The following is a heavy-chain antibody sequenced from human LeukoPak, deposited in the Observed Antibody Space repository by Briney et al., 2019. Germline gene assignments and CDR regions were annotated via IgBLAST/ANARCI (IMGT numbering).Heavy chain of an antibody. J-gene: IGHJ4*02. D-gene: IGHD5-18*01. V-gene: IGHV4-31*03. CDR2: IYYSGST. CDR1: GGSISSGGYY. CDR3: ATVDTAMPYYFDY. Sequence: SETLSLTCTVSGGSISSGGYYWSWIRQHPGKDLEWIGYIYYSGSTYYNPSLKSRVTISVDTSKNQFSLKLSSVTAADTAVYYCATVDTAMPYYFDYWGQGTLVTVSS.